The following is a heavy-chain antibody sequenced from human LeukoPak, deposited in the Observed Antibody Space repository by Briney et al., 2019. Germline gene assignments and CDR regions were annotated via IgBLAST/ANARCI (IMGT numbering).Heavy chain of an antibody. CDR3: ARGDGYNQPDY. CDR1: GFTFDDYA. Sequence: GGSLRLSCAASGFTFDDYAMHWVRQAPGKGLEWVSGISWNSGSIGYADSVKGRFTISRDNSKNTLYLQMNSLRAEDTAVYYCARGDGYNQPDYWGQGTLVTVSS. V-gene: IGHV3-9*01. J-gene: IGHJ4*02. D-gene: IGHD5-12*01. CDR2: ISWNSGSI.